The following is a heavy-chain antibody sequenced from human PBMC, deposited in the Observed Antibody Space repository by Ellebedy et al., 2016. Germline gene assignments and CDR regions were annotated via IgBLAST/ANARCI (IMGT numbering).Heavy chain of an antibody. J-gene: IGHJ4*02. CDR3: ARPLPLQYSSSWSEYYFDY. Sequence: SVKVSCXASGGTFSSYAISWVRQAPGQGPEWMGGIIPIFGTANYAQKFQGRVTITADESTSTAYMELSSLRSEDTAVYYCARPLPLQYSSSWSEYYFDYWGQGTLVTVSS. CDR2: IIPIFGTA. CDR1: GGTFSSYA. V-gene: IGHV1-69*13. D-gene: IGHD6-13*01.